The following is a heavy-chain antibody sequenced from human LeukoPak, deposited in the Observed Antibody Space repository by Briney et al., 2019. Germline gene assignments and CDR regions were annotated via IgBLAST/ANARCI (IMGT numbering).Heavy chain of an antibody. V-gene: IGHV1-18*01. J-gene: IGHJ6*03. CDR1: RYTFTTYG. D-gene: IGHD2-2*02. CDR3: AREDIVVRPAAIKGHGATGYYMEV. Sequence: ASAKVSCKASRYTFTTYGLSWVPQAPRQGLEWMSWISAYNVNTNYAQTPQGSVTMTTDTSTSTAYLDMRRLRSDDTAVYYSAREDIVVRPAAIKGHGATGYYMEVWGKGSTGTVSS. CDR2: ISAYNVNT.